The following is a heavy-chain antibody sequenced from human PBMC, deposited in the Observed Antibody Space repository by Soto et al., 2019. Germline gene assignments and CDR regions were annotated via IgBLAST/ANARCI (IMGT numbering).Heavy chain of an antibody. D-gene: IGHD3-9*01. CDR2: IYHSGST. CDR1: GGSISSSNW. CDR3: ARAGGDILTGYYDY. Sequence: SETLSLTCAVSGGSISSSNWWSWVRQPPGKGLEWIGEIYHSGSTNYNPSLKSRVTISVDKSKNQFSLKLSSVTAADTAVYYCARAGGDILTGYYDYWGQGTLVTVSS. V-gene: IGHV4-4*02. J-gene: IGHJ4*02.